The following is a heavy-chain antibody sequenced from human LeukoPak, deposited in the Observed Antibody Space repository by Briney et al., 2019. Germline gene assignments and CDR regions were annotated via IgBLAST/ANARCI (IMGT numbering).Heavy chain of an antibody. V-gene: IGHV3-30-3*01. J-gene: IGHJ4*02. CDR3: ARNPLGEYYFDY. Sequence: QPGGSLRLSCAASGFTFSSNAMHWVRQAPGKGLEWGAVISKDGNNKYYADSVKGRFTITRDNSKSTLYLQMNSLRDEDTAVYYCARNPLGEYYFDYWGQGTLVTVSS. CDR2: ISKDGNNK. D-gene: IGHD3-16*01. CDR1: GFTFSSNA.